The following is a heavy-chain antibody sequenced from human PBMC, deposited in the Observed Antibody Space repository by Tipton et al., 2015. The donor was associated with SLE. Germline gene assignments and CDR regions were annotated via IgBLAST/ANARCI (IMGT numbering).Heavy chain of an antibody. J-gene: IGHJ2*01. CDR2: INHSGST. Sequence: TLSLTCTVSGGSISSSSYYWGWIRQPPGKGLEWIGEINHSGSTNYNPSLKSRVTISVDRSKNQFSLKLSSVTAADTAVYYCARPVSVAGNWYFDLWGRGTLVTVSS. V-gene: IGHV4-39*07. CDR3: ARPVSVAGNWYFDL. CDR1: GGSISSSSYY. D-gene: IGHD6-19*01.